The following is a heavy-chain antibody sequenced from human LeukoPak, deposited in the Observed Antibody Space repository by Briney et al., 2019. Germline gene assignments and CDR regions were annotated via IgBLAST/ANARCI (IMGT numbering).Heavy chain of an antibody. CDR2: IHYSGST. V-gene: IGHV4-31*03. CDR1: GGFTGSGNYY. J-gene: IGHJ3*02. Sequence: SETLSLTCTVSGGFTGSGNYYWSWIRQHPGKGLEWIGYIHYSGSTYYNPSLKTRVTISMDTSKNQLSLKLQSVTAADTAVYYCARHAYCGGDCFGGAFEIWGQGTMVTVSS. D-gene: IGHD2-21*02. CDR3: ARHAYCGGDCFGGAFEI.